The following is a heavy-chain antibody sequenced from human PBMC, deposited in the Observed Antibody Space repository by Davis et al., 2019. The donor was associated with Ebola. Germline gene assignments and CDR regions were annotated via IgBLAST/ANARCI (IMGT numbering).Heavy chain of an antibody. D-gene: IGHD3-22*01. J-gene: IGHJ4*02. CDR3: ATRDSSGYSVDY. CDR2: MNPNSGNT. CDR1: GYTFTSYD. V-gene: IGHV1-8*01. Sequence: ASVKVSCKASGYTFTSYDINWVRQATGQGLEWMGWMNPNSGNTGYAQKFQCRVTMTRNTSISTAYMELSSLRSEDTAVYYCATRDSSGYSVDYWGQGTLVTVSS.